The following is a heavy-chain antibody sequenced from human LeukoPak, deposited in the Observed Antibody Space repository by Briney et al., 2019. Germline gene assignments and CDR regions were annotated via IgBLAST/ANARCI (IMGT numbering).Heavy chain of an antibody. CDR2: INSDATST. Sequence: GGSLRLSCVASGFTFSSSWMHWVRQGPGKGLVWVSRINSDATSTSYADSVKGRFTISRDNAKNTLYLQMDSLRVEDTAVYYCARPQDPSWAFDIWGQGTMVTVSS. V-gene: IGHV3-74*01. CDR1: GFTFSSSW. CDR3: ARPQDPSWAFDI. J-gene: IGHJ3*02.